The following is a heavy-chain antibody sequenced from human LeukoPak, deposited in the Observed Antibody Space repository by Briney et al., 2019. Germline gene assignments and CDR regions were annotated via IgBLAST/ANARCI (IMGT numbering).Heavy chain of an antibody. J-gene: IGHJ4*02. D-gene: IGHD3-9*01. CDR2: IYYSGST. V-gene: IGHV4-59*12. Sequence: PSETLSLTCTVSGGSISSYYWSWIRQPPGKGLEWIGYIYYSGSTNYNPSLKSRVTISVDTSKNQFSLKLSSVPAAETAMYYCARDRRYDILSGYNRGQEYVDYWGQGTLVTVSS. CDR1: GGSISSYY. CDR3: ARDRRYDILSGYNRGQEYVDY.